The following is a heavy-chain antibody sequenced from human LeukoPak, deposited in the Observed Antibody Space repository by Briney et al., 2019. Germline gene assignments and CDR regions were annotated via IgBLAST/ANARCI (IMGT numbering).Heavy chain of an antibody. CDR1: GGSISSSSYY. CDR3: ARQSDYGDLNWFDP. CDR2: IYYSGST. V-gene: IGHV4-39*01. J-gene: IGHJ5*02. D-gene: IGHD4-17*01. Sequence: SETLSLTCTVSGGSISSSSYYWGWIRQPPGKGLEWIGSIYYSGSTYYNPSLKSRVTIYVDTSNNQFSLKLSSVTAADTAVYYCARQSDYGDLNWFDPWGQGTLVTVSS.